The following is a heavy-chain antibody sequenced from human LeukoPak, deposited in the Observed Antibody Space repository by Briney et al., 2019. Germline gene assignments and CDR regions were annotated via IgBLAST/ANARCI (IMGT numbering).Heavy chain of an antibody. CDR3: ARDETFLYYYDSSGYWVFDY. V-gene: IGHV1-2*02. Sequence: GASVKVSCKASGYTFTGYYMHWVRQAPGQGLEWMGWINPNSGGTNYAQKFQGRVTMTRDTSISTAYMELSRLRSDDTAVYYCARDETFLYYYDSSGYWVFDYWGQGTLVTVSS. CDR2: INPNSGGT. CDR1: GYTFTGYY. J-gene: IGHJ4*02. D-gene: IGHD3-22*01.